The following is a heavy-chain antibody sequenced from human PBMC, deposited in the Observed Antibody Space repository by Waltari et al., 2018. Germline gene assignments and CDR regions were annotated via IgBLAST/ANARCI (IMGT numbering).Heavy chain of an antibody. CDR1: GGSISSSSYY. CDR3: AGSRITIFGVVPGWFDP. CDR2: IYYSGST. D-gene: IGHD3-3*01. Sequence: QLQLQESGPGLVKPSETLSLTCTVSGGSISSSSYYWGWIRQPPGKGLEWIGSIYYSGSTYYNPSLKSRVTISVDTSKNQFSLKLSSVTAADTAVYYCAGSRITIFGVVPGWFDPWGQGTLVTVSS. V-gene: IGHV4-39*01. J-gene: IGHJ5*02.